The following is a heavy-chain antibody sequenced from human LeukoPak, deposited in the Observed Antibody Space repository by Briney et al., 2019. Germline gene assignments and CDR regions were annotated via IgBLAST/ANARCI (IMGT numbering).Heavy chain of an antibody. Sequence: ASVKVSCKVSGYTLTELSMHWVRQAPGKGLEWMGGFDPEDGETIYAQKFQGRVTMTEDTSTDTAYMELSSLRPEDTAVYYCATSSWYHGDFYYYYYMDVWGKGTTVTVSS. V-gene: IGHV1-24*01. CDR3: ATSSWYHGDFYYYYYMDV. J-gene: IGHJ6*03. CDR1: GYTLTELS. D-gene: IGHD6-13*01. CDR2: FDPEDGET.